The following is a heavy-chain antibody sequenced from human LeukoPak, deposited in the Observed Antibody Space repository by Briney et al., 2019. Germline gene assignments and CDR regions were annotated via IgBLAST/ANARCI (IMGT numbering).Heavy chain of an antibody. CDR3: ARGSVVVAANNWFDP. D-gene: IGHD2-15*01. CDR1: GGSFSGYY. J-gene: IGHJ5*02. Sequence: PSETLSLTCAVYGGSFSGYYWSWIRQPPGKGLEMIGEINHSGSTNYNPSLESRVTISVDTSKNQFSLKLSSVTAADTAVYSCARGSVVVAANNWFDPWGQGTLVTVSS. V-gene: IGHV4-34*01. CDR2: INHSGST.